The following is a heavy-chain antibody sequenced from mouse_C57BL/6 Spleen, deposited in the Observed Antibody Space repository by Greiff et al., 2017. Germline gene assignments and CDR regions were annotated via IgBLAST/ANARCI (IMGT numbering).Heavy chain of an antibody. J-gene: IGHJ2*01. CDR2: INPNNGGT. D-gene: IGHD4-1*02. Sequence: EVQLQQSGPELVKPGASVKISCKASGYTFTDYYMNWVKQSHGKSLEWIGDINPNNGGTSYNQKFKGKATLTVDKSSSTAYMELRSLTSEDSAVYYCASQLGSSPYFDYWGQGTTLTVSS. CDR1: GYTFTDYY. V-gene: IGHV1-26*01. CDR3: ASQLGSSPYFDY.